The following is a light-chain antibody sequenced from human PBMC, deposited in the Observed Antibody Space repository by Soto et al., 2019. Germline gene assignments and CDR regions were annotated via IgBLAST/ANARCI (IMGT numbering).Light chain of an antibody. CDR3: SSYTSSSTLVV. CDR2: DVS. J-gene: IGLJ2*01. Sequence: QSALTQPASVSGSPGQSITISCTGTSSDVGGYNYVSWYQQHPGKAPKLRIYDVSDRPSGVYNRFSGSKSGNTASLTISGLQAEDEADYYCSSYTSSSTLVVFGGGTKLTLL. CDR1: SSDVGGYNY. V-gene: IGLV2-14*01.